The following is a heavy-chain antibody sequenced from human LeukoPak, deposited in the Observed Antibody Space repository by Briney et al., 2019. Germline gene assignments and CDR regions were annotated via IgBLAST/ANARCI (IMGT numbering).Heavy chain of an antibody. D-gene: IGHD5-18*01. CDR1: GFTFSSYG. V-gene: IGHV3-23*01. CDR3: AKDPPTVMANAFHI. J-gene: IGHJ3*02. Sequence: GGSLRLSCAASGFTFSSYGMSWVRQAPGKGLEWVSRISGSGGTTYYADSVKGRFTISRDNSKNTRYLQMNSLRADDTAVYSCAKDPPTVMANAFHIWGQGTMVTVS. CDR2: ISGSGGTT.